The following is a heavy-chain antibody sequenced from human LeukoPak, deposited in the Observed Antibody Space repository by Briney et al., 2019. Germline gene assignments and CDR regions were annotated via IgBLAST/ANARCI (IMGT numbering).Heavy chain of an antibody. CDR2: INPNSGGS. Sequence: ASVKVSCKTSGYTFTGYYMHWVRQAPGQGLEWMGWINPNSGGSNYAQKFQGRVTMTRDTSISTTYMELNRLTTDDTAVYYCARGEGGDGYNWRDYWGQGTLVTVSS. V-gene: IGHV1-2*02. CDR3: ARGEGGDGYNWRDY. CDR1: GYTFTGYY. D-gene: IGHD5-24*01. J-gene: IGHJ4*02.